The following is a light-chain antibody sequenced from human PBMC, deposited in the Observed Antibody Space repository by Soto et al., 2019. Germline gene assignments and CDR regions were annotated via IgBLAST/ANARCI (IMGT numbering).Light chain of an antibody. CDR3: QQNYIIPYT. V-gene: IGKV1-39*01. CDR1: ESIANY. CDR2: AAS. Sequence: DIQMTQSPSSLSASVGDRVTITCRASESIANYLNWYQQKPGKAPNLLIYAASTLQTGVPSRFSGSGSGTDFTLTISSLQTEDFATYFCQQNYIIPYTFGRGTKLDI. J-gene: IGKJ2*01.